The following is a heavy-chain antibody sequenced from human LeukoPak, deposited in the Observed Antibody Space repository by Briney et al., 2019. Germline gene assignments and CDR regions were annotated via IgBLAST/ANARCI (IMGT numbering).Heavy chain of an antibody. Sequence: GGSLRLSCAASGFRFSDYSMNWVRQAPGKGLEWISYIGIDSGNANYADSVKGRFTISGDKAKNSLYLQMNSLRVEDTAVYYCARDYKYAFDNWGQGTLVTVSS. CDR3: ARDYKYAFDN. CDR1: GFRFSDYS. V-gene: IGHV3-48*01. D-gene: IGHD5-24*01. CDR2: IGIDSGNA. J-gene: IGHJ4*02.